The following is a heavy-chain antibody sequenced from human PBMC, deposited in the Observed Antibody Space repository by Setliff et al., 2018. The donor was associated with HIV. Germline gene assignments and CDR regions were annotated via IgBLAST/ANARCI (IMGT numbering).Heavy chain of an antibody. CDR2: IYPGDSDT. CDR3: ARDGPLDEYGLGSHAAMDV. J-gene: IGHJ6*02. Sequence: PGESLKISCQGSGYRFTSYWIAWVRQMPGKGLEWMGIIYPGDSDTRYSPSFQGQVTISVDKSITTAYLQWSSLKASDTAMYCCARDGPLDEYGLGSHAAMDVWGQGTTVTVSS. D-gene: IGHD3-10*01. V-gene: IGHV5-51*01. CDR1: GYRFTSYW.